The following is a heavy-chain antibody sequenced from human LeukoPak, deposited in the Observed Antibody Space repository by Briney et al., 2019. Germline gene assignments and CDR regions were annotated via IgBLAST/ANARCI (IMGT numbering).Heavy chain of an antibody. CDR3: ARLREIPVFGVVTKSTSYFDY. D-gene: IGHD3-3*01. CDR1: GFTFSSYG. J-gene: IGHJ4*02. Sequence: PGGSLRLSCAASGFTFSSYGMHWVRQGPGKGLEWVAFIRYDGSNKYYADSVKGRFTISRDNAKNSLYLQMNSLRAEDTAVYYCARLREIPVFGVVTKSTSYFDYWGQGTLVTVSS. V-gene: IGHV3-30*02. CDR2: IRYDGSNK.